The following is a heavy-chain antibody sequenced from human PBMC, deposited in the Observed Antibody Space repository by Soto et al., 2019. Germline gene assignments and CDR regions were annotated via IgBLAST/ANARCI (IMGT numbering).Heavy chain of an antibody. D-gene: IGHD3-16*02. V-gene: IGHV3-48*02. CDR2: ISSSSSTI. CDR1: GFTFSSYS. CDR3: ARVAIASGGVIAVTYALDV. J-gene: IGHJ6*02. Sequence: GGSLRLSCAASGFTFSSYSMNWVRQAPGKGLEWVSYISSSSSTIYYADSVKGRFTVSRDNAKNSLFLRMNSLRDEDTAVYYCARVAIASGGVIAVTYALDVWGQGTTVTVSS.